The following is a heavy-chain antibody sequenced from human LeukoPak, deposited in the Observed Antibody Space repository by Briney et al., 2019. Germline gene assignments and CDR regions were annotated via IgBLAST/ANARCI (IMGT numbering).Heavy chain of an antibody. CDR3: ARARSLYGDYRHY. Sequence: PGGSLRLSCAASGFTFSSYWMSWVRQAPGKGLEWVANIKQDGSEKYYVDSVKGRFTISRDNAKNSLYLQMNSLRAEDTAVYYCARARSLYGDYRHYWGQGTLVTVSS. CDR1: GFTFSSYW. D-gene: IGHD4-17*01. J-gene: IGHJ4*02. V-gene: IGHV3-7*01. CDR2: IKQDGSEK.